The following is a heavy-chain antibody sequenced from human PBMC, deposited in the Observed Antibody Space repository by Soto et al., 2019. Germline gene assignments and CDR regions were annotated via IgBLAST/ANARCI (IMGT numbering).Heavy chain of an antibody. CDR1: GFTFSSYA. CDR2: ISASGGTT. J-gene: IGHJ4*02. Sequence: EVQLLESGGGLVQPGGPLRLSCASSGFTFSSYAMSWVRQAPGKGLEWVSGISASGGTTYYADSVKGRFTISRDNSKNTLYLQMNSLRAEDTALYDCAEVGSQGFGSGTDQDYFDYWGQGTLVTVSS. V-gene: IGHV3-23*01. CDR3: AEVGSQGFGSGTDQDYFDY. D-gene: IGHD3-10*01.